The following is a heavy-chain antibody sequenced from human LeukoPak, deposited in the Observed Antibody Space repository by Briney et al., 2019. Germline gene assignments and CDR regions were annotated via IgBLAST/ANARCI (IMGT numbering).Heavy chain of an antibody. V-gene: IGHV3-30*02. J-gene: IGHJ4*02. Sequence: GGSLTLSCAASGFTFSSNGMHWVRQAPGKGLEWVAFIQFDGSNTYYADSVKGRLTISRHTSKNTLYLQMNSLRPEDTAVYYCARAGGSSWAVLDYWGQGTLVTVSS. CDR1: GFTFSSNG. CDR2: IQFDGSNT. CDR3: ARAGGSSWAVLDY. D-gene: IGHD6-13*01.